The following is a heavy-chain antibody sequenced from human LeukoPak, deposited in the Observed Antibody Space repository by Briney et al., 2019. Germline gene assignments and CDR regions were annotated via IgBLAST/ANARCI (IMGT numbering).Heavy chain of an antibody. Sequence: GGSLRLSCAASGFTFSSHGMHWVRQAPGKGLEWVAVIWYDGSNKYYADSVKGRFTISRDNSKNTLYLQMNSLRAEDTAVYYCARRGRITGTKTREYYYYMDVWGKGTTVTVSS. CDR2: IWYDGSNK. V-gene: IGHV3-33*01. CDR3: ARRGRITGTKTREYYYYMDV. J-gene: IGHJ6*03. D-gene: IGHD1-20*01. CDR1: GFTFSSHG.